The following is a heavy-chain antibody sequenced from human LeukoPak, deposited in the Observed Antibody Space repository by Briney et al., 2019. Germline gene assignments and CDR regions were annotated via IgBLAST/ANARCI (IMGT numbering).Heavy chain of an antibody. J-gene: IGHJ4*02. V-gene: IGHV4-59*01. CDR3: ARDRGFSYGLDY. CDR2: IYYSGST. CDR1: GGSISSYY. D-gene: IGHD5-18*01. Sequence: SETLSLTCTVSGGSISSYYWSWIRQPPGKGLEWIGYIYYSGSTNYNPSLKSRVTISVDTSKNQFSLKLSSVTAADTAVYYCARDRGFSYGLDYWGQGTLVTVPS.